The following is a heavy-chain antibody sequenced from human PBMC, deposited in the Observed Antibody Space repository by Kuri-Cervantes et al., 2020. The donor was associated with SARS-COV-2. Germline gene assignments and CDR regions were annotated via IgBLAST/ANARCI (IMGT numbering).Heavy chain of an antibody. V-gene: IGHV1-18*01. J-gene: IGHJ6*02. CDR2: SSTYNGYT. D-gene: IGHD4/OR15-4a*01. CDR1: GGTFSSYA. Sequence: ASVKVSCKASGGTFSSYAISWVRQAPGQGLEWMGWSSTYNGYTNYEQKFQGRVTMTTDTSMSTAYMELRSLRSDDTAVYYCARVGATYLYGMNVWGQGTTVTVSS. CDR3: ARVGATYLYGMNV.